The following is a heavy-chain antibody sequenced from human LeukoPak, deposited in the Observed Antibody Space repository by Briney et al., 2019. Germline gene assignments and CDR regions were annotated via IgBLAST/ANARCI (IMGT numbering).Heavy chain of an antibody. J-gene: IGHJ6*02. V-gene: IGHV3-20*04. Sequence: GGSLRLSCAASGFTFDDFAMTWVRQAPGKGLEWVSSITWNGGSTGYADSVEGRFTISRDNSKNTLYLQMNSLRAEDTAVYYCARDRVVVVPAAMADYYYYGMDVWGQGTTVTVSS. CDR2: ITWNGGST. CDR3: ARDRVVVVPAAMADYYYYGMDV. D-gene: IGHD2-2*01. CDR1: GFTFDDFA.